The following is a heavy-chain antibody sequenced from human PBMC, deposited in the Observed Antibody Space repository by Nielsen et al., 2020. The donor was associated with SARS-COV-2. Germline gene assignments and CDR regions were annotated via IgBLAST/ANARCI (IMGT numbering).Heavy chain of an antibody. Sequence: GGSLRLSCAASGFSFRSHAMHWVRQAPGKGLEWVAVIWYDGSNKYYADSVKGRFTISRDNSKNTLYLQMNSLRAEDTAVYYCASTYSSGWYASFDNWGQGTLVTVSS. J-gene: IGHJ4*02. CDR3: ASTYSSGWYASFDN. CDR1: GFSFRSHA. D-gene: IGHD6-19*01. CDR2: IWYDGSNK. V-gene: IGHV3-33*08.